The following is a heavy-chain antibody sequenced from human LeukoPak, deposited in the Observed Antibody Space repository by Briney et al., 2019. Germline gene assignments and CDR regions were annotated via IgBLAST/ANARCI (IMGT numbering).Heavy chain of an antibody. CDR1: GGSFSGYY. CDR2: INHSGST. Sequence: SETLSLTCAVYGGSFSGYYWSWIRQPPGKGLEWIGEINHSGSTNYNPSLKSRVTISVDTSKNQFSLKLSSVTAADTAVYYCARDRGYCSSTSCLRIYYYYGMDVWGQGTTVTVSS. V-gene: IGHV4-34*01. CDR3: ARDRGYCSSTSCLRIYYYYGMDV. D-gene: IGHD2-2*01. J-gene: IGHJ6*02.